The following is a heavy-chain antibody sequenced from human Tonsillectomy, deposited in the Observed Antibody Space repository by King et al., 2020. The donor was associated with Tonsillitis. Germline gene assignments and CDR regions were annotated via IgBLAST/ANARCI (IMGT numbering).Heavy chain of an antibody. J-gene: IGHJ6*02. CDR1: GYSFTSQW. CDR2: IDPSDSYT. D-gene: IGHD3-10*01. V-gene: IGHV5-10-1*01. CDR3: ARLDHYYGPGSSPFGIDV. Sequence: QLVQSGAELKKPGESLRISCKGSGYSFTSQWITWVRQMPGKGLEWMGRIDPSDSYTKYSPSFQGHVTMSADETISTAYLQWSSLKASDTAMYYCARLDHYYGPGSSPFGIDVWGQGTPVTVSS.